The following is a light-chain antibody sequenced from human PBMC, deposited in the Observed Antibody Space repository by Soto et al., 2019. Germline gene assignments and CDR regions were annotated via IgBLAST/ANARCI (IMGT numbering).Light chain of an antibody. CDR2: DAS. V-gene: IGKV1-5*01. Sequence: DIQMTQSPSTLSASVGDRVTITCLASQSISSWLAWYQQKPGKAPKLLIYDASSLESGVPSRFRGSGSGTELTLTISSLQPDDFATHYCQQYNSYPWTFGKRT. J-gene: IGKJ1*01. CDR3: QQYNSYPWT. CDR1: QSISSW.